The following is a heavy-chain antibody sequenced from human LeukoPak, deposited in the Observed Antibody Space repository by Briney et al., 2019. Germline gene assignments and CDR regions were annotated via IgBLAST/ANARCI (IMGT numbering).Heavy chain of an antibody. V-gene: IGHV7-4-1*02. J-gene: IGHJ6*02. CDR1: GYTFTSYA. CDR3: ARDGLPMYSSSWYLTLYYYGMDV. D-gene: IGHD6-13*01. Sequence: RASVKVSCKASGYTFTSYAMNWVRQAPGQGLEWMGWINTNTGNPTYAQGFTGRFVFSLDTSVSTAYLQISSLKAEDTAVYYCARDGLPMYSSSWYLTLYYYGMDVWGQGTTVTVSS. CDR2: INTNTGNP.